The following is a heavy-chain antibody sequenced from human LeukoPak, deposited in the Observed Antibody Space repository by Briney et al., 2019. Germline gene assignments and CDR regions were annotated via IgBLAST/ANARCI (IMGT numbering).Heavy chain of an antibody. CDR3: ARQGRWLQLPIDY. J-gene: IGHJ4*02. V-gene: IGHV5-51*01. Sequence: GESLQISCKGSGYSFTSYWLGWVRQMPGKGLEGMGIIYPGDSDTRYSPSFQGQVTISADKSISTAYLQWSSLKASDTAMYYCARQGRWLQLPIDYWGQGTLVTVSS. CDR1: GYSFTSYW. CDR2: IYPGDSDT. D-gene: IGHD5-12*01.